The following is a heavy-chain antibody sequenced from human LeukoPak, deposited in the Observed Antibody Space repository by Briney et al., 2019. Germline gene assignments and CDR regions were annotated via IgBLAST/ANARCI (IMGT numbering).Heavy chain of an antibody. Sequence: GGSLRLSCAASGFTFSSYAMSWVRQAPGKGLEWVSAISGSGGSTYYADSVKGRFTISSDNSKNTLYLQMNSLRAEDTAVYCWAKDRSFQDGSYYICDYWGQGTLVTVSS. V-gene: IGHV3-23*01. CDR3: AKDRSFQDGSYYICDY. CDR1: GFTFSSYA. J-gene: IGHJ4*02. CDR2: ISGSGGST. D-gene: IGHD1-26*01.